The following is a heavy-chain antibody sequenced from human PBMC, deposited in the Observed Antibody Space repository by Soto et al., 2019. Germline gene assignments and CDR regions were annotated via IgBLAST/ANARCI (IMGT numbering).Heavy chain of an antibody. CDR1: GFTFSGYT. CDR2: ISFDGNNK. Sequence: XGSRRLSCADSGFTFSGYTLHWVRQAPGKGLEWVAIISFDGNNKFYADSVKGRFTISRDNSRNTLYLQMNSLRAEDTAVYYCARDGPDGYIGFDSWGQETLVTVSS. V-gene: IGHV3-30-3*01. D-gene: IGHD5-12*01. CDR3: ARDGPDGYIGFDS. J-gene: IGHJ4*02.